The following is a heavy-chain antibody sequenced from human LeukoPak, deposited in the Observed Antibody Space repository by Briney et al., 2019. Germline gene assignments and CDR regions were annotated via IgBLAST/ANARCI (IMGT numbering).Heavy chain of an antibody. V-gene: IGHV3-21*01. CDR2: ISSSSSYI. CDR3: AREVTTVVTRFFDY. Sequence: GGSLSLSCAASGFTLSSYSMNWVRQAPGKGLEWVSSISSSSSYIYYADSVQGRFTISRDNAKNSLYLQMNSLRAEDTAVYYCAREVTTVVTRFFDYWGQGTLVTVSS. CDR1: GFTLSSYS. D-gene: IGHD4-23*01. J-gene: IGHJ4*02.